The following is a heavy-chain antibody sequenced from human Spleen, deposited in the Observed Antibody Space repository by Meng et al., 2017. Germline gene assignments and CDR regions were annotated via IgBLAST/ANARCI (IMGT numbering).Heavy chain of an antibody. CDR1: GGSFSDYY. CDR2: INHSGST. D-gene: IGHD4-11*01. CDR3: ARGPTTMAHDFDY. Sequence: VQLQQWGAGLLKPSETLSLTCVVSGGSFSDYYWSWIRQPPGKGLEWIGEINHSGSTNYNPSLDSRATISVDTSQNNLSLKLSSVTAADSAVYYCARGPTTMAHDFDYWGQGTLVTVSS. J-gene: IGHJ4*02. V-gene: IGHV4-34*01.